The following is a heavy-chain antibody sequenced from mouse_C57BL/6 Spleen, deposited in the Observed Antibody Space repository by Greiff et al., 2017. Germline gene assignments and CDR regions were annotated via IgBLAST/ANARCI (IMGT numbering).Heavy chain of an antibody. CDR2: ISSGSSTL. J-gene: IGHJ3*01. CDR3: ARQIYDGYYGFAY. D-gene: IGHD2-3*01. Sequence: EVHLVESGGGLVKPGGSLKLSCAASGFTFSDYGMHWVRQAPEKGLEWVAYISSGSSTLYYADTVKGRFTISRDNAKNTLFLQMTSLRSEDTAMYYCARQIYDGYYGFAYWGQGTLVTVSA. V-gene: IGHV5-17*01. CDR1: GFTFSDYG.